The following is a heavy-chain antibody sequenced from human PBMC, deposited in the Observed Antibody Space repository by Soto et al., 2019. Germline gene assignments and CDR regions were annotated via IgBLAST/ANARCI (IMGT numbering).Heavy chain of an antibody. CDR2: IYHSGST. J-gene: IGHJ6*02. V-gene: IGHV4-30-2*06. CDR3: ARGVGTMVRGVTRYYYYYGMDV. D-gene: IGHD3-10*01. Sequence: SETLSLTCSVSGGSINSGRSSWNWIRQSPGKGLEWIASIYHSGSTYYNPSLKSRVSISVDRPENQFSLKLSSATAADTAVYYCARGVGTMVRGVTRYYYYYGMDVWGQGTTVTVSS. CDR1: GGSINSGRSS.